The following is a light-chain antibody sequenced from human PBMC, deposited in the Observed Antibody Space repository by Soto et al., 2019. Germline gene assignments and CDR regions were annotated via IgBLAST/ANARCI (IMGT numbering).Light chain of an antibody. CDR3: CSDAGTYTFV. Sequence: QSVLTQPRSVSASPGQSVTISCTGTSGDVGGSNHVSWYQHHPGKAPKFLIYDVTKRPSGVPDRFSGSKSGNTASLTISGLQAEDEADYYCCSDAGTYTFVFGTGTKSPS. J-gene: IGLJ1*01. CDR1: SGDVGGSNH. V-gene: IGLV2-11*01. CDR2: DVT.